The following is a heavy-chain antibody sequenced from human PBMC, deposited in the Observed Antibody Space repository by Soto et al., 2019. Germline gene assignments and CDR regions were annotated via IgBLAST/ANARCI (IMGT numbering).Heavy chain of an antibody. D-gene: IGHD3-16*01. CDR1: GYTFTGYY. CDR2: INPNSGGT. V-gene: IGHV1-2*04. Sequence: ASVKLSCKASGYTFTGYYMHWVRQAPGQGLEWMGWINPNSGGTNYAQKFQGWVTMTRDTSISTAYMELSRLRSDDTAVYYCARVNDYVWGRRPEKYYFDYWGQGTLVTVSS. J-gene: IGHJ4*02. CDR3: ARVNDYVWGRRPEKYYFDY.